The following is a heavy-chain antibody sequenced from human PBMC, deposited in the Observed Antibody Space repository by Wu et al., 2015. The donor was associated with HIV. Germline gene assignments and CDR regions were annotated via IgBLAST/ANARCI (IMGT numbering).Heavy chain of an antibody. CDR1: GYTFPRYY. CDR2: INPIGTST. D-gene: IGHD1-26*01. Sequence: QVQLVQSGAEVKKPGASVYISCKASGYTFPRYYIHWVRQAPGQGLQWMAMINPIGTSTKYAQKFQGRLTVTRDTSTGVVYMELNSLRSEDTAVYYCTKTSALIRGAWDWFDTWGPGTLVSVSS. V-gene: IGHV1-46*01. J-gene: IGHJ5*02. CDR3: TKTSALIRGAWDWFDT.